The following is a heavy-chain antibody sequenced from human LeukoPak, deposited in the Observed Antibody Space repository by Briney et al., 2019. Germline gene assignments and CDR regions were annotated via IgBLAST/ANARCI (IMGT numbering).Heavy chain of an antibody. J-gene: IGHJ5*02. CDR2: ISSSGSST. CDR1: GGSLSPYY. CDR3: AKESLT. V-gene: IGHV3-23*01. Sequence: TSETLSLTCTVSGGSLSPYYWSWVRQAPGKGLEWVSAISSSGSSTYYADSVKGRFTISRDNSKNTLYLQMNSLRAEDTAVYYCAKESLTWVQGTLVTVSS.